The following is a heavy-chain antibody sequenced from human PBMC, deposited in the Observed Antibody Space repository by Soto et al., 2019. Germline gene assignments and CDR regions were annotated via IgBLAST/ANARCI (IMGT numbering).Heavy chain of an antibody. CDR2: ISGSGGST. Sequence: GGSLRLSCAASGFTFSSYAMSWVRQAPGKGLEWVSAISGSGGSTYYADSVKGRFTISRDNSKNTLYLQMNSLRAKDTAVYYCAKDQSPGPRDGWFDPWGQGTLVTVSS. D-gene: IGHD3-10*01. CDR3: AKDQSPGPRDGWFDP. CDR1: GFTFSSYA. J-gene: IGHJ5*02. V-gene: IGHV3-23*01.